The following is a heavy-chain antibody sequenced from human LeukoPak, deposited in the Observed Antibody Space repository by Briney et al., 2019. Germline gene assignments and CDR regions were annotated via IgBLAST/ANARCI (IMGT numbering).Heavy chain of an antibody. J-gene: IGHJ4*02. Sequence: GGSLRLSCTASGFTFSDYYINWIRQAPGKGLEWVSYISSSGSTIYYADSVKGRFTISRDNAKNSLYLQMNNLRAEDTAVYYCARGGYSYGLIDYWGQGTLVTVSS. D-gene: IGHD5-18*01. V-gene: IGHV3-11*04. CDR3: ARGGYSYGLIDY. CDR2: ISSSGSTI. CDR1: GFTFSDYY.